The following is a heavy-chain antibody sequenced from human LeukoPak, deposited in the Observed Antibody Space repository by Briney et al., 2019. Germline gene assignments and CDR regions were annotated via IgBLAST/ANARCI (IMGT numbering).Heavy chain of an antibody. CDR3: AKVPSGYGMDV. V-gene: IGHV3-30*18. J-gene: IGHJ6*04. Sequence: GRSLRLSCAASGFTLSNYGMRWVRQAPGKGLEWVAAISYDGSNKYYADSVKGRFTISRDNSKNTLYLQMNSLRTEDTAVYYCAKVPSGYGMDVWGKGATVTVSS. CDR2: ISYDGSNK. CDR1: GFTLSNYG.